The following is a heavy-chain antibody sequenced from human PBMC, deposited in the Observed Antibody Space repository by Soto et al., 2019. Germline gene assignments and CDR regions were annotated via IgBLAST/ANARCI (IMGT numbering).Heavy chain of an antibody. CDR1: GYTFTSYD. J-gene: IGHJ6*02. Sequence: GASVKVSCKASGYTFTSYDINWVRRATGQGLEWMGWMNPNSGNTGYAQKFQGRVTMTRNTSISTAYMELSSLRSEDTAVYYCARGQGLVRWGGYYYGMDVWGQGTTVTVSS. V-gene: IGHV1-8*01. CDR3: ARGQGLVRWGGYYYGMDV. CDR2: MNPNSGNT. D-gene: IGHD1-1*01.